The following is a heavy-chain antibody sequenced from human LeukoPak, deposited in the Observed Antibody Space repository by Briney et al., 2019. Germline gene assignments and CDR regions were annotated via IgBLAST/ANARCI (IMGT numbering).Heavy chain of an antibody. D-gene: IGHD6-19*01. Sequence: SETLSLTCTVSGGSISSSSYYWGWIRQPPGKGLEWIGSIYYSGSTYYNPSLKSRVTISVDTSKNQFSLKLSSVTAADTAVYYCARAGDSSGWGGNWFDPWGQGTLVTVSS. CDR1: GGSISSSSYY. V-gene: IGHV4-39*07. CDR2: IYYSGST. J-gene: IGHJ5*02. CDR3: ARAGDSSGWGGNWFDP.